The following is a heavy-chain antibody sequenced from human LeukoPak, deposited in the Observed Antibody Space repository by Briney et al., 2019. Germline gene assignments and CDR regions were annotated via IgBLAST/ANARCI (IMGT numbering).Heavy chain of an antibody. D-gene: IGHD3-22*01. J-gene: IGHJ4*02. Sequence: PGGSLRLSCAASGFTFSSYAMSWVRQAPGEGLEWVSSISGSGGSTYYADSVMARFTISRDNSKNTLYLQMNSLSAEDTAVYYCAKVRVVITLAEGLDYWGQGTVVTVSS. CDR2: ISGSGGST. V-gene: IGHV3-23*01. CDR1: GFTFSSYA. CDR3: AKVRVVITLAEGLDY.